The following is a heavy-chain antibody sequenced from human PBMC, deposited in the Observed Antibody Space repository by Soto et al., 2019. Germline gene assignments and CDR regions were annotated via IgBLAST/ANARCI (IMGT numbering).Heavy chain of an antibody. V-gene: IGHV3-30-3*01. Sequence: QVQLVESGGGVVQPGRSLRLSCAAAGFTFSSYAMHWVRQAPGKGLEWVAVISYDGSNKYYADSVKGRFTISRDNSKNTLDLQMNSLRAEDTAVYYCARVERWGHGTLVTVSS. CDR2: ISYDGSNK. CDR1: GFTFSSYA. J-gene: IGHJ4*01. D-gene: IGHD1-1*01. CDR3: ARVER.